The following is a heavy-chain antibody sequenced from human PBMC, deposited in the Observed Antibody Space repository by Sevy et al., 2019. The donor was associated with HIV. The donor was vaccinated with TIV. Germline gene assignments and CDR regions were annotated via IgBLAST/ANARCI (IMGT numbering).Heavy chain of an antibody. V-gene: IGHV3-23*01. D-gene: IGHD3-10*01. Sequence: GGSLRLSCAASGFTFRNYVMNWVRQPPGKGLEWVSVISDGGGTTYYAYSVKGRFTISRDDPKSTLYLQMNSLRVEDTAVYFCAKRVAGALAALDIWGQGTMVTVSS. J-gene: IGHJ3*02. CDR2: ISDGGGTT. CDR3: AKRVAGALAALDI. CDR1: GFTFRNYV.